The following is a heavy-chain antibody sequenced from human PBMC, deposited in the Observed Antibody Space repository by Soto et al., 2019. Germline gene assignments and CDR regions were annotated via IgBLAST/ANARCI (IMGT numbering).Heavy chain of an antibody. CDR1: GGSFSGYY. J-gene: IGHJ6*02. V-gene: IGHV4-34*01. Sequence: SETLSLTCAVYGGSFSGYYWSWIRQPPGKGLEWIGELNHSGSTNYNPSLKSRVTISVDTSKNQFSLKLSSVTAADTAVYYCASIAAAGIYYYYYYGMDVWGQGTTVTVSS. CDR2: LNHSGST. D-gene: IGHD6-13*01. CDR3: ASIAAAGIYYYYYYGMDV.